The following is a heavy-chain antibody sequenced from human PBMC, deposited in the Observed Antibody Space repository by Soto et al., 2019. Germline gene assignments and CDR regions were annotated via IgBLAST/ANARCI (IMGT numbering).Heavy chain of an antibody. CDR2: IKHSASS. V-gene: IGHV4-34*01. CDR1: AGSFSHYY. D-gene: IGHD6-19*01. CDR3: ARGGSSDWQVALDI. Sequence: SETLSLTCAVYAGSFSHYYWNWIRQSRRKGLEWIGKIKHSASSNYNPSIRSRVSISVDMSKNQSPLRLTSATAADTAVYYCARGGSSDWQVALDIWGQGTMVTVSS. J-gene: IGHJ3*02.